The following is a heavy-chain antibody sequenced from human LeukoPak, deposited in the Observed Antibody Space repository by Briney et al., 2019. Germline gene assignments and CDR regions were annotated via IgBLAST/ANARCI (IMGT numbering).Heavy chain of an antibody. CDR3: ATSVAGTWIFDY. D-gene: IGHD6-19*01. V-gene: IGHV3-23*01. CDR1: GFTFSSYA. J-gene: IGHJ4*02. Sequence: LAGGSLRLSRAASGFTFSSYAMSWVRQAPGKGLEWASAISGSGGSTYYADSVKGRFTISRDNSKNTLYLQMNSLRAEDTAVYYCATSVAGTWIFDYWGQGTLVTVSS. CDR2: ISGSGGST.